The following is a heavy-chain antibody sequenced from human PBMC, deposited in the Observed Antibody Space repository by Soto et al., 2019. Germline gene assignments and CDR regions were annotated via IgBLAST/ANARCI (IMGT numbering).Heavy chain of an antibody. Sequence: EVQLLESGGGLVQPGGSLRLSCAASGFTFSSYAMSWVRQAPGKGLEWVSAISGSGGSTYYADSVKGRFTISRDNSKNTLYLQMNSLRAEDTAVYYCAKAPRPRLTTVPTGPFDYWGQGTLVTVSS. D-gene: IGHD4-17*01. CDR2: ISGSGGST. CDR3: AKAPRPRLTTVPTGPFDY. V-gene: IGHV3-23*01. J-gene: IGHJ4*02. CDR1: GFTFSSYA.